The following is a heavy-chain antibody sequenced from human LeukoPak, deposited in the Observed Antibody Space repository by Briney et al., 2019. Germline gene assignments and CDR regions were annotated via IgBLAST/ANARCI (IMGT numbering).Heavy chain of an antibody. Sequence: GGSLRLSCAASGFTVSSNYMSWVRQAPGKGLEWVSVIYSGGSTYYADSVKGRFTISRDNSKNTLYLQMNSLRAEDTAVYYCARDLAIFGVVINLDYWGQGTLVTVSS. V-gene: IGHV3-66*02. CDR2: IYSGGST. CDR1: GFTVSSNY. CDR3: ARDLAIFGVVINLDY. D-gene: IGHD3-3*01. J-gene: IGHJ4*02.